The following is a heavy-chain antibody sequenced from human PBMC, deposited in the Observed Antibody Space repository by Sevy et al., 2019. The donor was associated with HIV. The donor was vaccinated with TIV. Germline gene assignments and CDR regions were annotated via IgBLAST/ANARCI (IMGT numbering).Heavy chain of an antibody. CDR3: ATLGTGTNYYGMDV. CDR1: GYTLTELS. V-gene: IGHV1-24*01. J-gene: IGHJ6*02. Sequence: ASVKVSGKVSGYTLTELSMHWVRQAPGKGLEGMGGFDPEDGETIYEQKFQGRVTMTEDTSIDTAYMELSSLRSEDTAVYYCATLGTGTNYYGMDVWGQGTTVTVSS. CDR2: FDPEDGET. D-gene: IGHD1-1*01.